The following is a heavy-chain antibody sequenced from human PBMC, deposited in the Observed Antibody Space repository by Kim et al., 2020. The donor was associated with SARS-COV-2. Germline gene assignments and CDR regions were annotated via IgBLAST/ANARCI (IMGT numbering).Heavy chain of an antibody. CDR3: ARGSAAAGVGY. J-gene: IGHJ4*02. Sequence: TYAQGFTGRFGFSLDTSVSTAYLQISSLKAEDTAVYYCARGSAAAGVGYWGQGTLVTVSS. D-gene: IGHD6-13*01. V-gene: IGHV7-4-1*02.